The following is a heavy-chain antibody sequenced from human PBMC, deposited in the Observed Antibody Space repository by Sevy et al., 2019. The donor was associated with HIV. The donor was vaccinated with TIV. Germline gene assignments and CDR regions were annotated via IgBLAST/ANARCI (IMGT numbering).Heavy chain of an antibody. CDR2: LSRHSGTI. CDR1: GFTFDDYA. Sequence: GGSLRLSCAASGFTFDDYAMHWVRQAPGKGLEWVSGLSRHSGTIGYADSVKGRFTISRDNAMNSLYLQMNSLRAEVTASYYCVKDKVDGDSGYGLFDFWGQGTLVTVSS. D-gene: IGHD5-12*01. J-gene: IGHJ4*02. V-gene: IGHV3-9*01. CDR3: VKDKVDGDSGYGLFDF.